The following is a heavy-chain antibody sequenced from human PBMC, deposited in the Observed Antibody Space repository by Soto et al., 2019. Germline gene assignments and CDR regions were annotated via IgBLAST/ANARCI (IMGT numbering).Heavy chain of an antibody. Sequence: EVQLLESGGGLEQPGGSLRLSCAASGFTFSDYAMSWVRQAPGKGLEWVTTITGSSSNLYYTDSVKGRFAISRDNSRNILFLQMNSLTAEDTAVYYCARGCSSASCYYYWGQGTLVTVSS. CDR1: GFTFSDYA. V-gene: IGHV3-23*01. D-gene: IGHD2-2*01. CDR3: ARGCSSASCYYY. CDR2: ITGSSSNL. J-gene: IGHJ4*02.